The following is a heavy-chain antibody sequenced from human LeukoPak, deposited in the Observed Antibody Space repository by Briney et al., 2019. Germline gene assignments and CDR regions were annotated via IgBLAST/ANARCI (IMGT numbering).Heavy chain of an antibody. Sequence: GGSLRLSCAAFGFTVSTTYMNWVRQAPGKGLEWVSTLYSGGSTHSADSVKGRFTVSRDNSKNTLYLQMNSLRAEDTAIYYCVRDSPDSPYTSGWYGNWGQAIRVTVSS. CDR3: VRDSPDSPYTSGWYGN. J-gene: IGHJ4*02. CDR2: LYSGGST. D-gene: IGHD6-13*01. V-gene: IGHV3-53*01. CDR1: GFTVSTTY.